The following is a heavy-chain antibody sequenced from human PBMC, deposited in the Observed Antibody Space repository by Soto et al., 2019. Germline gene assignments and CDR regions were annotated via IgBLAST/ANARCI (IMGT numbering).Heavy chain of an antibody. V-gene: IGHV3-11*06. J-gene: IGHJ4*02. Sequence: GGSLRLSCEASGFTFSEYYMTWIRQAPGKGLEWISYVSGSTSFTNYADSVKGRFTISRDNAKNSLYLQMNSLRVEDRAVYYCARVSRYCSGASCYIDYWGQGTLVTV. D-gene: IGHD2-15*01. CDR3: ARVSRYCSGASCYIDY. CDR2: VSGSTSFT. CDR1: GFTFSEYY.